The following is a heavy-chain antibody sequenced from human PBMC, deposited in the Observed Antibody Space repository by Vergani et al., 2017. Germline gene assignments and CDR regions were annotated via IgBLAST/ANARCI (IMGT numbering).Heavy chain of an antibody. D-gene: IGHD2-2*01. CDR3: ARASRYQLLNRDV. CDR1: GFTFSSYG. Sequence: QVQLVESGGGVVQPGRSLRLSCAASGFTFSSYGMHWVRQAPGKGLEWVAVIGYAGSNTYYADSVKGRFTISRDNSKNTLYLQMNSLRAEDTAVYYCARASRYQLLNRDVWGKGTTVTVSS. J-gene: IGHJ6*03. V-gene: IGHV3-33*01. CDR2: IGYAGSNT.